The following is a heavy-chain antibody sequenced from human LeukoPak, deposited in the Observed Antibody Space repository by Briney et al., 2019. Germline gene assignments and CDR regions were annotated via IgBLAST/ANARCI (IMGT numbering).Heavy chain of an antibody. CDR1: GFTFSSYA. CDR3: APIAAAGLDY. Sequence: PGGSLRLSCAASGFTFSSYAMHWVRQAPGKGLEWVAVISYDGSNKYYADSVKGRFTISRDNSKNTLYLQMNSLRAEDTAVYYCAPIAAAGLDYWGQGTLVTVSS. D-gene: IGHD6-13*01. J-gene: IGHJ4*02. CDR2: ISYDGSNK. V-gene: IGHV3-30*04.